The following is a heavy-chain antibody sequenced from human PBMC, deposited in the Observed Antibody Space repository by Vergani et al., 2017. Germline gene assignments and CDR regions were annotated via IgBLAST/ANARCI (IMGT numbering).Heavy chain of an antibody. CDR1: GGSISSGSYY. Sequence: QVQLQESGPGLVKPSQTLSLTCTVSGGSISSGSYYWSWIRQPAGKGLEWIGRIYTSGSTNYNPSLKSRVTISVDTSKNQFSLKLSSVTAADTAVYYCARTKGNCRENWFDPWGQGTLVTVSS. CDR3: ARTKGNCRENWFDP. V-gene: IGHV4-61*02. CDR2: IYTSGST. J-gene: IGHJ5*02. D-gene: IGHD2-21*01.